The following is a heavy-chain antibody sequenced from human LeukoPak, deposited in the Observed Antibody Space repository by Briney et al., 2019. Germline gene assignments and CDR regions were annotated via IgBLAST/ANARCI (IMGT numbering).Heavy chain of an antibody. V-gene: IGHV4-34*01. CDR1: GGSFSGYY. J-gene: IGHJ6*03. CDR3: ARGVVPAARPYYYYYYMDV. CDR2: INHSGST. Sequence: PSETLSLTRAVYGGSFSGYYWSWIRQPPGKGLEWIGEINHSGSTNYNPSLKSRVTISVDTSKNQFSLKLSSVTAADTAVYYCARGVVPAARPYYYYYYMDVWGKGTTVTVSS. D-gene: IGHD2-2*01.